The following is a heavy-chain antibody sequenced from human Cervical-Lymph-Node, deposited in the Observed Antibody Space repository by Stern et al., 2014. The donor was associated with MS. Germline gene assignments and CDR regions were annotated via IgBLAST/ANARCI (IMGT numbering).Heavy chain of an antibody. CDR1: GYTFTNNW. V-gene: IGHV5-51*04. CDR2: IHSDDADI. D-gene: IGHD1-1*01. CDR3: ARPPPRRKWDDPNYGMDV. J-gene: IGHJ6*02. Sequence: EVQLVESGAEVKKPGESLKISCKGSGYTFTNNWIAWVRQMPGTGLEWMGIIHSDDADIRYGPSLQGQVTISADRPISTASLQGTSLKAADSAVYYCARPPPRRKWDDPNYGMDVWGQGTTVTVSS.